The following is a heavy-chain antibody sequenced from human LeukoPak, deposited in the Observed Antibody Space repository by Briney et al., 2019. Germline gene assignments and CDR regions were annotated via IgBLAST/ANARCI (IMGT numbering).Heavy chain of an antibody. Sequence: PSGTLSLTCAVYGGSFSGYYWSWIRQPPGKGLEWIGEINHSGSTNYNPSLKSRVTISVDTSKNQFSLKLSSVTAADTAVYYCARAPSSYSGSYSYYFDYWGQGTLVTVSS. D-gene: IGHD1-26*01. CDR3: ARAPSSYSGSYSYYFDY. CDR2: INHSGST. CDR1: GGSFSGYY. J-gene: IGHJ4*02. V-gene: IGHV4-34*01.